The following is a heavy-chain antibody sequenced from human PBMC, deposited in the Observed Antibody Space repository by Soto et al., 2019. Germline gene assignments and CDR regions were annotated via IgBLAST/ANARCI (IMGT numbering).Heavy chain of an antibody. D-gene: IGHD6-13*01. J-gene: IGHJ4*02. CDR1: GGSISSSSYY. CDR2: IYYSGST. Sequence: SETLSLTCTVSGGSISSSSYYWGWLRQPPGKGLEWIGSIYYSGSTYYNPSLKSRVTISVDTSKNQFSLKLSSVTAADTAVYYCARHSLEAAVYWGQGTLVPVSS. CDR3: ARHSLEAAVY. V-gene: IGHV4-39*01.